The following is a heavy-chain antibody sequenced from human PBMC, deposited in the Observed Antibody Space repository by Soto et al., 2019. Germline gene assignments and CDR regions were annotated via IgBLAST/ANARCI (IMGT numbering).Heavy chain of an antibody. CDR3: VRTNIVVVPAATYYYYYGMEV. V-gene: IGHV1-18*01. CDR1: GYTFTSYG. Sequence: ASVKVSCKASGYTFTSYGISWVRQAPGQGLEWMGWISAYNGNTNYAQKLQGRVTMTTDTSTSTAYMELRSPRSDDTAVYYCVRTNIVVVPAATYYYYYGMEVWGQGTTVTVSS. J-gene: IGHJ6*02. D-gene: IGHD2-2*01. CDR2: ISAYNGNT.